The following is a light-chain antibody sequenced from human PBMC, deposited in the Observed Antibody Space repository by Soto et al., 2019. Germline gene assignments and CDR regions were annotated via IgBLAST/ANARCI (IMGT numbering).Light chain of an antibody. V-gene: IGKV4-1*01. CDR1: QSVFFSSNNTDS. J-gene: IGKJ1*01. CDR3: QQYCSTPPT. Sequence: DIVVTRSPDSLAVSLGERATINCKSSQSVFFSSNNTDSLAWYQQKPGQPLRLLLYWASIRASGVPDRFSGSGSGTDFTLTITSLQAEDVAVYYCQQYCSTPPTFGQGTKVEIK. CDR2: WAS.